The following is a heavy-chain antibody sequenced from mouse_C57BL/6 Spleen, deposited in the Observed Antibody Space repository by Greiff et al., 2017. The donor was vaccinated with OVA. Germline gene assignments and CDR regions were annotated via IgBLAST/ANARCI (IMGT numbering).Heavy chain of an antibody. CDR2: IYPGDGDT. CDR3: ARSSGTPFDY. V-gene: IGHV1-82*01. Sequence: VKLMESGPELVKPGASVKISCKASGYAFSSSWMNWVKQRPGKGLEWIGRIYPGDGDTNYNGKFKGKATLTADKSSSTAYMQLSSLTSEDSAVYFCARSSGTPFDYWGQGTTLTVSS. J-gene: IGHJ2*01. CDR1: GYAFSSSW. D-gene: IGHD4-1*01.